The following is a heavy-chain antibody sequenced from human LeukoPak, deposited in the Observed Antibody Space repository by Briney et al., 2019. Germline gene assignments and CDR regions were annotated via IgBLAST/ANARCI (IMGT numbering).Heavy chain of an antibody. J-gene: IGHJ6*03. CDR3: ARTVGGSYYYYYMDV. V-gene: IGHV3-7*01. D-gene: IGHD1-26*01. Sequence: GGSLRLSCAASGFTFSSYWMSWVRQAPGKGLEWVANIKQDGSEKYYVDSVKGRFTISRDNAKNSLYLQMNSLRAEDTAVYYCARTVGGSYYYYYMDVWGKGTTVTVSS. CDR1: GFTFSSYW. CDR2: IKQDGSEK.